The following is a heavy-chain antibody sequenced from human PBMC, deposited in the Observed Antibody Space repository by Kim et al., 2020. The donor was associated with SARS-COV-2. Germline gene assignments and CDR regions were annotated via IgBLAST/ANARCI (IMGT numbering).Heavy chain of an antibody. CDR3: ARASDSSITNWFDP. Sequence: ASVKVSCKASGYTFTSYAMNWVRQAPGQGLEWMGWINTNTGNPTYAQGFTGRFVFSLDTSVSTAYLQISSLKAEDTAVYYCARASDSSITNWFDPWGQGTLVTVSS. CDR1: GYTFTSYA. D-gene: IGHD3-22*01. J-gene: IGHJ5*02. CDR2: INTNTGNP. V-gene: IGHV7-4-1*02.